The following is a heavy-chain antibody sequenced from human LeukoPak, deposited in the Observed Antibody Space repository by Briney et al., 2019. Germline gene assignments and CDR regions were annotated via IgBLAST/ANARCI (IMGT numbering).Heavy chain of an antibody. J-gene: IGHJ3*02. D-gene: IGHD1-26*01. V-gene: IGHV3-48*04. CDR3: AGGGGGARGNAFDI. CDR1: GFTFSSYS. Sequence: PGGSLRLSSAASGFTFSSYSMNWVRQAPGKGLEWDSYISSSSSTIYYADSVKGRFTISRDNAKNALYLQMNSLRAEDTAVYYCAGGGGGARGNAFDIWGQGTMVTVSS. CDR2: ISSSSSTI.